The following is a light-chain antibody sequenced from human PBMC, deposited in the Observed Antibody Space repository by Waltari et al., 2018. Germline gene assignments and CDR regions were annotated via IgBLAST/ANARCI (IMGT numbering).Light chain of an antibody. CDR1: QSISIY. Sequence: DIQMTQSPSSLSASVGDSVTITCRASQSISIYLNWYQQKPGKAPKLLISAVSSLQSGVPSRFSGSGSGTDFALTISSLEPEDFAVYYCQQRSNSFTFGPGTKVDIK. V-gene: IGKV1-39*01. CDR2: AVS. J-gene: IGKJ3*01. CDR3: QQRSNSFT.